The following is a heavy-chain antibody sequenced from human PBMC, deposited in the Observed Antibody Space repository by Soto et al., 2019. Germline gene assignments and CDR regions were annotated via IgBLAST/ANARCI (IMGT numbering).Heavy chain of an antibody. D-gene: IGHD1-26*01. J-gene: IGHJ6*01. V-gene: IGHV3-74*01. Sequence: EVQLVESGGGLVQPGGSLRLSCAASEFTFNNYWIHWVRQAPGKGLVWVSRLNSDGTTTTYADSVKGRFTISRDKAKNTLYLQMNSLRAEDTAVYYCARDANTVGVAGGMDVWGQGTTVTVSS. CDR3: ARDANTVGVAGGMDV. CDR2: LNSDGTTT. CDR1: EFTFNNYW.